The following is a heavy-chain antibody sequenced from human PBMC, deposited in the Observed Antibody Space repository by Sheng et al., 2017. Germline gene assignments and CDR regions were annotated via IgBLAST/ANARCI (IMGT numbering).Heavy chain of an antibody. Sequence: EVQLVESGGGLVQPGGTLRLSCAASGFTFSSYGMSWVRQAPGKGLEWVSAISGSGGSTYYADSVKGRFTISRDNSKNTLYLQMNSLRAEDTAVYYCAKGYLDYYYYMDVWGKGTTVTVSS. D-gene: IGHD3-22*01. CDR3: AKGYLDYYYYMDV. CDR2: ISGSGGST. CDR1: GFTFSSYG. V-gene: IGHV3-23*04. J-gene: IGHJ6*03.